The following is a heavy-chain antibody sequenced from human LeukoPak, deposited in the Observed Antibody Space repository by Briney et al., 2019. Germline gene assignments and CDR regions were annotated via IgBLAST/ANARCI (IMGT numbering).Heavy chain of an antibody. V-gene: IGHV3-23*01. J-gene: IGHJ4*02. D-gene: IGHD3-22*01. CDR1: GFTFSSYA. CDR2: ISGSGGST. CDR3: AKVITMIVVDGVDY. Sequence: GGSLRLSCAASGFTFSSYAMSWVRQAPGRGLEWVSAISGSGGSTYYADSVKGRFTISRDNSKNTLYLQMNSLRAEDTAVYYCAKVITMIVVDGVDYWGQGTLVTVSS.